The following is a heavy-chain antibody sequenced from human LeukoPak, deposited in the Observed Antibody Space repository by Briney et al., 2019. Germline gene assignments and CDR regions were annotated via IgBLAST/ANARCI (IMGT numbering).Heavy chain of an antibody. CDR2: IHKDGSEK. CDR1: GFTFSVHW. J-gene: IGHJ4*02. D-gene: IGHD2-2*01. Sequence: PGGSLRLSCEASGFTFSVHWMSWVRQAPGKGLEWVANIHKDGSEKHYVDSVKGRFTLSRDNAKNSLHLQMNSLGADDTAFYHCARGPGYGTRADYFDSWGQGTLVSVSS. CDR3: ARGPGYGTRADYFDS. V-gene: IGHV3-7*03.